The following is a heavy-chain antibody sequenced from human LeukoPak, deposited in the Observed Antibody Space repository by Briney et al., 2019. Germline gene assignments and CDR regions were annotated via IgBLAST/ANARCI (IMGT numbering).Heavy chain of an antibody. CDR2: ISSSGSDI. V-gene: IGHV3-11*01. CDR1: GFTFSDYY. Sequence: GGSLRLSCAASGFTFSDYYMSWIRQAPGKGLEWVSYISSSGSDIYYADSVRGRLTISRDNAKNSLYLQMISLRAEDTALYYCAKGLKTAVGPYMGYHYYMDVWGKGTTVTVSS. CDR3: AKGLKTAVGPYMGYHYYMDV. J-gene: IGHJ6*03. D-gene: IGHD5-18*01.